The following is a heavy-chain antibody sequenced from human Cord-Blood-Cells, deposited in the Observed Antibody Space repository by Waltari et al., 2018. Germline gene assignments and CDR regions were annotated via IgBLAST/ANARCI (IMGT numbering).Heavy chain of an antibody. CDR2: INPTSGGT. Sequence: QVQLVQSGAEVKKPGASVKVSCKASGYTFTGYYMHWVRQAPGQGLEGMGGINPTSGGTNYAQKFQGRVTMTRDTSISTAYMELSRLRSDDTAVYYCARRLSTYWYFDLWGRGTLVTVSS. J-gene: IGHJ2*01. CDR1: GYTFTGYY. CDR3: ARRLSTYWYFDL. V-gene: IGHV1-2*02.